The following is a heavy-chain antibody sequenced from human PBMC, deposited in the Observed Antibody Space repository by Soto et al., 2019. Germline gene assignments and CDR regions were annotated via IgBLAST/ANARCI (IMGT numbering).Heavy chain of an antibody. CDR3: ARDFGHGYYLDY. Sequence: LRLSCVASGFSFSNYNMNWVRQAPGKGLEWVSYITDSSDTVHYADSVRGRFTISRDNAESSLYLQMNSLRDEDTAVYFCARDFGHGYYLDYWGRGTLVTVSS. V-gene: IGHV3-48*02. D-gene: IGHD3-3*01. CDR1: GFSFSNYN. CDR2: ITDSSDTV. J-gene: IGHJ4*02.